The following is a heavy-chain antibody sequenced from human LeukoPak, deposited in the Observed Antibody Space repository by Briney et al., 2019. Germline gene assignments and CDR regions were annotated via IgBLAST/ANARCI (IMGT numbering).Heavy chain of an antibody. CDR2: IYISGST. D-gene: IGHD5-12*01. CDR3: ARGPVERGHNY. CDR1: GGSISSGTYY. J-gene: IGHJ4*02. Sequence: SQTLSLTCTVSGGSISSGTYYWSWIRQPAGKGLEWIGRIYISGSTYYNPSLKSRVTISVDTSKNQFSLKLSSVTAADTAVYYCARGPVERGHNYWGQGTLVTVSS. V-gene: IGHV4-61*02.